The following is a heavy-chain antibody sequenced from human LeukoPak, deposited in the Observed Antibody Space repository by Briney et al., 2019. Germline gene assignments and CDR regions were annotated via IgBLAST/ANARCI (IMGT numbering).Heavy chain of an antibody. J-gene: IGHJ4*02. Sequence: PGRPLRLSCAPSGVIFNNFAFHWVRQAPGKGLEWIAAVSYDGSNKYYADSVRGRLTISRDNSKNTLYLQMNSLRAEDTAVYYCARDRGDYGYYFDYWGQGTLVTVSS. CDR3: ARDRGDYGYYFDY. V-gene: IGHV3-30-3*01. CDR2: VSYDGSNK. CDR1: GVIFNNFA. D-gene: IGHD4-17*01.